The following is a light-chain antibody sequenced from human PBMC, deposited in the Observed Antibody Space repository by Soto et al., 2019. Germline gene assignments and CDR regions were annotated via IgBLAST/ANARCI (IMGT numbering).Light chain of an antibody. Sequence: SYELTQPSSVSVSPGQTARITCSGDVLAKKSARWFQQKPGQAPVEVIYKDSERPSEIPERFSGSSSGTTVTLTISGAQVEDEADYYCYSAVDNSWVFGGGTKLTVL. CDR3: YSAVDNSWV. CDR2: KDS. CDR1: VLAKKS. J-gene: IGLJ3*02. V-gene: IGLV3-27*01.